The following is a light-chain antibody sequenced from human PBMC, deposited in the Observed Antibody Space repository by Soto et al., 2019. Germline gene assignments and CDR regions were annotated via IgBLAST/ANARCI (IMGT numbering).Light chain of an antibody. CDR1: QSVTTW. J-gene: IGKJ1*01. V-gene: IGKV1-5*03. Sequence: DIQMTQSPSTLSASVGDRVTITCRASQSVTTWLAWYQQKPGKAPKLLIYKASTLETGVPSRFSGSGSGAEFTLTIISLQPDDFASYHCQQYHSFPWTFGQGTKVDI. CDR3: QQYHSFPWT. CDR2: KAS.